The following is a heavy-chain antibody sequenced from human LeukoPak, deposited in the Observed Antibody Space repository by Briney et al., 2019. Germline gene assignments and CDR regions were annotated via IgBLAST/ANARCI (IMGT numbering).Heavy chain of an antibody. J-gene: IGHJ6*02. CDR2: INPHSGDT. CDR1: GYTFTGYY. D-gene: IGHD5-18*01. CDR3: ARRPAMANYGLDV. Sequence: VASVKVSCKASGYTFTGYYMHWVRQAPGQGLEWMGWINPHSGDTIYAQKFQGRVTMTRDTSISTAYLELSRLGFDDTAVFYCARRPAMANYGLDVWGQGTTVTVSS. V-gene: IGHV1-2*02.